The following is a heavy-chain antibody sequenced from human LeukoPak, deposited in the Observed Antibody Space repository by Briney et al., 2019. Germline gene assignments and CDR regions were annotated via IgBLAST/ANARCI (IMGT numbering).Heavy chain of an antibody. CDR3: ARSLSVIRPNYFDS. Sequence: GRSLRLSCTASGFTFSTYSMNWVRQAPGKGLEWVSYISSRTTTIYYADSVKGRFTISRDGAKNSLYLQMNSLRDEDTAVYFCARSLSVIRPNYFDSWGQGTLVTVSS. D-gene: IGHD3-16*02. J-gene: IGHJ4*02. CDR1: GFTFSTYS. V-gene: IGHV3-48*02. CDR2: ISSRTTTI.